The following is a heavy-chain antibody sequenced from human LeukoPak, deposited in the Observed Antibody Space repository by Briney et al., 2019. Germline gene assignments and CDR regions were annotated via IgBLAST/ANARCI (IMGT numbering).Heavy chain of an antibody. V-gene: IGHV4-39*01. Sequence: SETLSHTPLVTRGSISSKSHYSGWTRHTPGKGLEWVGSIYYTGTNYYNPSLKGRVTISIDTSKSQFSLKLSSVTAADTAVYYCARHLYSESYYFWGQGTLVTVSS. CDR1: RGSISSKSHY. J-gene: IGHJ4*02. D-gene: IGHD1-26*01. CDR2: IYYTGTN. CDR3: ARHLYSESYYF.